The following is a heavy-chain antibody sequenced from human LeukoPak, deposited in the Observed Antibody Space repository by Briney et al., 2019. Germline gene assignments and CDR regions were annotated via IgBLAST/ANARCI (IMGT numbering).Heavy chain of an antibody. Sequence: GKSLRLSCAASGFTFSTYGMHWVRQAPGKGLEWVAVIWYDGTNKYYADSVKGRFIISRDNSKNTLYPQMNSLRAEDTAVYYCAKRYSSSWNFDYWGQGTLVTVSS. CDR1: GFTFSTYG. CDR2: IWYDGTNK. J-gene: IGHJ4*02. V-gene: IGHV3-33*06. CDR3: AKRYSSSWNFDY. D-gene: IGHD6-19*01.